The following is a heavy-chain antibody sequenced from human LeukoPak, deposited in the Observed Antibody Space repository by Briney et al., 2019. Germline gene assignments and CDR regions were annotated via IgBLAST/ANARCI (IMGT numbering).Heavy chain of an antibody. D-gene: IGHD5/OR15-5a*01. Sequence: PSETLSLTCTVSGGSISGSFWSWIRQPPGKGLEWIAYIYTSEIANYNPSLRSRVTMSLDTSNNQFSLKLSSVTAADTAVCYCARHAGFSVWYLDVWGRGTLVTVSS. CDR3: ARHAGFSVWYLDV. CDR1: GGSISGSF. V-gene: IGHV4-4*09. CDR2: IYTSEIA. J-gene: IGHJ2*01.